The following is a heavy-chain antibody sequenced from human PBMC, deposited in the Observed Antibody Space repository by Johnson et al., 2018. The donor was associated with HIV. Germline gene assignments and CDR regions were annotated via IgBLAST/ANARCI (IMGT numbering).Heavy chain of an antibody. CDR3: ARESSPWGGDYAGYGLDI. V-gene: IGHV3-53*01. J-gene: IGHJ3*02. CDR2: IYNGTT. Sequence: VQLVESGGGLIQAGGSLRLSCAASGFIVSNNYMSWVRQAPGKGLEWVSLIYNGTTFYADSVKGRFTISRDNAKKSLYLEMRDLRVDDTATYYCARESSPWGGDYAGYGLDIWGQGTRVAVSS. CDR1: GFIVSNNY. D-gene: IGHD4-17*01.